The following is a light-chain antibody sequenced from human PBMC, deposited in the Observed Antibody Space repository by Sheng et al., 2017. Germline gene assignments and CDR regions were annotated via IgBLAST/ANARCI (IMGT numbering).Light chain of an antibody. Sequence: EIVLTQSPGTLSLSPGERATLSCRASQSVSSSYLAWYQQKPGQAPRLLIYGASSRATGIPDRFSGSGSGTDFTLTISRLEPEDFAVYYCQQYTDSPRTFGQGTNGGNQT. J-gene: IGKJ1*01. CDR1: QSVSSSY. CDR3: QQYTDSPRT. CDR2: GAS. V-gene: IGKV3-20*01.